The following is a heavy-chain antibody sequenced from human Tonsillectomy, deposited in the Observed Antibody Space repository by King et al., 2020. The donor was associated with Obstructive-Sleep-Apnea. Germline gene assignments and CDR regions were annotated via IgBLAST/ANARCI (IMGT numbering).Heavy chain of an antibody. CDR2: INSDGSTT. CDR1: GFTFSNYW. CDR3: ASGTCSCVSGYWAAGY. J-gene: IGHJ4*02. Sequence: VQLVESGGDLVQPGGSLRLSCAASGFTFSNYWMHWVRQAPGKGLVWVSSINSDGSTTSYADSVKGRFTISRDNAKNTLYLQMNSLRAEDTAVYYCASGTCSCVSGYWAAGYWGQGTLVTVSS. D-gene: IGHD2-15*01. V-gene: IGHV3-74*01.